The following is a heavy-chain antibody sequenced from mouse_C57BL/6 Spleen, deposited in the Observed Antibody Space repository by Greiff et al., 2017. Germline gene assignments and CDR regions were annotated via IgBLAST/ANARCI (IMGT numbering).Heavy chain of an antibody. V-gene: IGHV1-39*01. CDR3: AKRGLGSEGGFDY. J-gene: IGHJ2*01. D-gene: IGHD1-3*01. CDR2: INPKYGTT. CDR1: GYSFTDYN. Sequence: EVQLQQSGPELVKPGPSVKISCTASGYSFTDYNMNWVQQSNGKSLEWIGVINPKYGTTSYNQMFTGKATFTVDHSSSTAFMQLNILPSEASAVYYCAKRGLGSEGGFDYWGQGTTLTVSS.